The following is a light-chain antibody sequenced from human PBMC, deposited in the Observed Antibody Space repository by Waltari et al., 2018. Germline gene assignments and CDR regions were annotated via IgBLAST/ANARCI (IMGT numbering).Light chain of an antibody. V-gene: IGKV3-20*01. CDR1: QSVSSSY. CDR2: GVS. Sequence: EIVLTQSPGTLSLSPVDRATLSCRASQSVSSSYLAWYKQKPGQAPRLLMYGVSYRAAGIPDRFSGSGSGTDFTLTISRLEPEDFAVYYCQQYGGSPPFTFGPGTKVDI. CDR3: QQYGGSPPFT. J-gene: IGKJ3*01.